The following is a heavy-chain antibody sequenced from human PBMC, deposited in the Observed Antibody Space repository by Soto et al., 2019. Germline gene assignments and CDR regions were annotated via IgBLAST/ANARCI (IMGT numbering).Heavy chain of an antibody. D-gene: IGHD3-10*01. Sequence: EVQLLESGGGLVQPGGSLRLSCAASGFTFSSYAMSWVRRAPGKGLEWVSAIGVSGDTTYYADSVKGRFTISRDNSKNTLYLQMGSLRAEETAVYYCAKVRRFGELRSLYWGQGTLVTVSS. CDR1: GFTFSSYA. CDR3: AKVRRFGELRSLY. CDR2: IGVSGDTT. V-gene: IGHV3-23*01. J-gene: IGHJ4*02.